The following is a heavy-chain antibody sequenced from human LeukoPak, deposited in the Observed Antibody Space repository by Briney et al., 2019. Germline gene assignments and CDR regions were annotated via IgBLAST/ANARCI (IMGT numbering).Heavy chain of an antibody. CDR2: ISSSGSTI. Sequence: GGSLRLSCAASGFTFSSYEMNWVRQAPGKGLEWVSYISSSGSTIYYADSVKGRFTISRDNAKNTLYLQMNSLRAEDTAVYYCARGLWSGTYWGQGSLVTVSS. CDR1: GFTFSSYE. V-gene: IGHV3-48*03. D-gene: IGHD3-10*01. J-gene: IGHJ4*02. CDR3: ARGLWSGTY.